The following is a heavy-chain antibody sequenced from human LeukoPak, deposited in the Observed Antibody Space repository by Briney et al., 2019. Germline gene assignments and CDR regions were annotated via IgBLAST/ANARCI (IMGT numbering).Heavy chain of an antibody. CDR1: GGTFSSYA. CDR3: AKAYGDYYLGYYYGMDV. Sequence: SVNVSCTASGGTFSSYAISWVRQAPGHGLEWMGGIIPIFGTANYAKTFQGRVTITADKSTSTAYMELSSLRSEDTAVYYCAKAYGDYYLGYYYGMDVWGQGTTVTVSS. D-gene: IGHD4-17*01. CDR2: IIPIFGTA. J-gene: IGHJ6*02. V-gene: IGHV1-69*06.